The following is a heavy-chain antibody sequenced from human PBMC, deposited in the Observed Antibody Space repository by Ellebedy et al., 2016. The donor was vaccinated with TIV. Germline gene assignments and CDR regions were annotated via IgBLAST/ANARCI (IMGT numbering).Heavy chain of an antibody. V-gene: IGHV3-66*01. CDR1: GFDVNGNY. D-gene: IGHD4-17*01. CDR2: IYFGGNT. CDR3: ARGRRDFADYPD. Sequence: GGSLRLSCAISGFDVNGNYMSWFRLPPGRGLQWVSVIYFGGNTYYADSVNGRFTISTDSSRNSLSLQLTDLRVEDTAVYYCARGRRDFADYPDWGQGTLVTVSS. J-gene: IGHJ4*02.